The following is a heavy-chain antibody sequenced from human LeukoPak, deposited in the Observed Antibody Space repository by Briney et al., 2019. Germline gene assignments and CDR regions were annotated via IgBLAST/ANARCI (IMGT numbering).Heavy chain of an antibody. V-gene: IGHV1-69*04. CDR1: GGTFNSYA. D-gene: IGHD3-22*01. J-gene: IGHJ4*02. Sequence: SVKLSCKASGGTFNSYAISWVRQAPGQGLEWMGRIIPILGIANYAQKFQGRVTITADKSTSTAYMELSSLRSEGTAVYYCARDYYDSSGYYEYYFDYWGQGTLVTVSS. CDR3: ARDYYDSSGYYEYYFDY. CDR2: IIPILGIA.